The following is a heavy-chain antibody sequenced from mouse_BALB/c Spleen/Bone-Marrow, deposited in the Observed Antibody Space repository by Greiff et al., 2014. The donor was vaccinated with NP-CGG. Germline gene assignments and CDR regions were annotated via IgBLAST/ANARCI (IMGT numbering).Heavy chain of an antibody. Sequence: VQLQQSGPGLVEPSQSLSLTCSVTGYSITSGYFWNWIRQFPGNKLEWMGYIRYDGSNNYNPSLKDRISITRDTSQNQFFLKLNSVTTEDTATYYFARDWEQLGHFDFWGQGTTLTVSS. J-gene: IGHJ2*01. V-gene: IGHV3-6*02. CDR1: GYSITSGYF. CDR3: ARDWEQLGHFDF. CDR2: IRYDGSN. D-gene: IGHD3-1*01.